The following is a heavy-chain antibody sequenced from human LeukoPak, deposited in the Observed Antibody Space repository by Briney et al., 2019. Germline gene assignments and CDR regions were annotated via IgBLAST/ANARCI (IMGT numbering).Heavy chain of an antibody. CDR3: ARDSTGDLDY. CDR2: FSGSGGSV. V-gene: IGHV3-23*01. Sequence: GGSLRLSCVASGFTFSSYAMSWVRQAPGKGLEWVSSFSGSGGSVYYADSVKGRFTISRDNSKNTLYLQMNSLRAEDTAVYYCARDSTGDLDYWGQGTLVTVSS. D-gene: IGHD7-27*01. J-gene: IGHJ4*02. CDR1: GFTFSSYA.